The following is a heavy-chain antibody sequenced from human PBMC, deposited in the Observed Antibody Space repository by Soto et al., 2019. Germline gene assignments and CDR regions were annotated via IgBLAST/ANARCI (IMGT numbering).Heavy chain of an antibody. Sequence: GGSLILSCAASGFTFSSYAMSWVRQAPGKGLEWVSAISGSGGSTYYADSVKGRFTISRDNSKNTLYLQMNSLRAEDTAVYYCAKDSIVATIAYYYYYMDVWGKGTTVTVSS. CDR3: AKDSIVATIAYYYYYMDV. J-gene: IGHJ6*03. CDR1: GFTFSSYA. CDR2: ISGSGGST. V-gene: IGHV3-23*01. D-gene: IGHD5-12*01.